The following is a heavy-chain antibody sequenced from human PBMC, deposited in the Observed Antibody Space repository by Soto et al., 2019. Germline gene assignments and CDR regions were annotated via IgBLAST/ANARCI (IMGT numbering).Heavy chain of an antibody. CDR2: VYKSATT. Sequence: SETLSHTCSVSGDSISNLDYFWAWIRQPPGQALEYIGYVYKSATTYYNPSFESRVAISVDTSKSQFSLNVTSVTAADTAVYFCARGRYCLTGRCFPNWFDSWGQGALVTVSS. J-gene: IGHJ5*01. D-gene: IGHD7-27*01. CDR1: GDSISNLDYF. V-gene: IGHV4-30-4*01. CDR3: ARGRYCLTGRCFPNWFDS.